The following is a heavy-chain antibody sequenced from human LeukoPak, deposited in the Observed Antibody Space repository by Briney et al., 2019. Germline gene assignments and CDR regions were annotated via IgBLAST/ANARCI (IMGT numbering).Heavy chain of an antibody. CDR1: GGSFSGYY. Sequence: SETLSLTCAVHGGSFSGYYWSWIRQPPGKGLEWIGEINPGGRTNYNPSLRSRVTTSADTSKSQISLELSSVTAADTAVFYCARGLSTVSTYFDSWGQGTLVTVSS. CDR3: ARGLSTVSTYFDS. CDR2: INPGGRT. J-gene: IGHJ4*02. D-gene: IGHD5/OR15-5a*01. V-gene: IGHV4-34*01.